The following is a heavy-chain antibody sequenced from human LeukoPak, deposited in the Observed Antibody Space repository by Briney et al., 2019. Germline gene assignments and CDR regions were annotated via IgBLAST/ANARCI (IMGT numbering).Heavy chain of an antibody. CDR1: GFTVRSNY. Sequence: HAGGSLRLSCAASGFTVRSNYMSWVRQAPGKGLEWVSVIYSGGSTYYADSVKGRFSISRDNSKNTLYLQMNSLRAEDTAVYYCARAAGTLGWFDPWGQGTLVTVSS. D-gene: IGHD6-13*01. CDR3: ARAAGTLGWFDP. J-gene: IGHJ5*02. V-gene: IGHV3-53*01. CDR2: IYSGGST.